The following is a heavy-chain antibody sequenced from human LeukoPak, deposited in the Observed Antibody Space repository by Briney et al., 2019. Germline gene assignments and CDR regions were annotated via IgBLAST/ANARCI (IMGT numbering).Heavy chain of an antibody. CDR2: IHSSRNS. CDR1: TGSVNSGGYY. J-gene: IGHJ4*02. Sequence: SETLSLTCRVYTGSVNSGGYYSGWLRQPPGKGLEWIGSIHSSRNSYCNPSLKSQVTISVDTCKNQFSLKLSSVPAADTAVYYWARVKTSRWYNWNDLYHFDYWGQGTLVTVSS. CDR3: ARVKTSRWYNWNDLYHFDY. D-gene: IGHD1-1*01. V-gene: IGHV4-39*07.